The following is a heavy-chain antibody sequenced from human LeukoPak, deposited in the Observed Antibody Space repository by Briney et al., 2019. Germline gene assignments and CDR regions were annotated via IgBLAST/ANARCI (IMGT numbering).Heavy chain of an antibody. CDR1: GFTLSSNY. V-gene: IGHV3-53*01. Sequence: GGSLRLSCAASGFTLSSNYMNWVRQPPGKGLEWVSAIYSGGSTYYAESVKGRFTISRDNSKNTLYLQMNSLRAEDTAVYYCASRRDGYNWYFDYWGQGTLVTVSS. D-gene: IGHD5-24*01. J-gene: IGHJ4*02. CDR3: ASRRDGYNWYFDY. CDR2: IYSGGST.